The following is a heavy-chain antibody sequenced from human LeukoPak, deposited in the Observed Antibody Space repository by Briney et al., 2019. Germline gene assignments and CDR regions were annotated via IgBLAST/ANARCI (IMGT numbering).Heavy chain of an antibody. Sequence: ASVKVSCKASGYTFTGYYMHWVRQAPGQGLEWMGWINPNSGGTNYAQKFQGRVTMTRDTSISTAYMELSRLRSDDTAVYYCARPIYGEKNWFDPWGQGTLVTVSS. J-gene: IGHJ5*02. CDR3: ARPIYGEKNWFDP. V-gene: IGHV1-2*02. CDR2: INPNSGGT. CDR1: GYTFTGYY. D-gene: IGHD4-17*01.